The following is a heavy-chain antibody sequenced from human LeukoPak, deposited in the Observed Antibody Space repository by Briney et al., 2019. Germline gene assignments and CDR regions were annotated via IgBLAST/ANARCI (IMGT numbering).Heavy chain of an antibody. Sequence: GGSLRLSCAASGFTFNNYVMTWVRQAPGKGLEWVSSISASAATTYYADSVRGRFTVSRDNSNNTLYLQMSSLTAADTAVYYCAKDRSIGTYYTFDHWGQGTLVTVSS. CDR2: ISASAATT. J-gene: IGHJ4*02. V-gene: IGHV3-23*01. CDR1: GFTFNNYV. CDR3: AKDRSIGTYYTFDH. D-gene: IGHD1-26*01.